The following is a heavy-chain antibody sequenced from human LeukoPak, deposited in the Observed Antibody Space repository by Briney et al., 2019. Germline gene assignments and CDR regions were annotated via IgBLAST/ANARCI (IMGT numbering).Heavy chain of an antibody. CDR2: INPNSGGT. CDR1: GYTFTSYY. D-gene: IGHD4-23*01. Sequence: GASVKVSCKASGYTFTSYYMHWVRQAPGQGLEWMGWINPNSGGTNYAQKFQGRVTMTRDTSISTAYMELSRLRSDDTAVYYCARQGYSGHSQGAADYWGQGTLVTVSS. CDR3: ARQGYSGHSQGAADY. J-gene: IGHJ4*02. V-gene: IGHV1-2*02.